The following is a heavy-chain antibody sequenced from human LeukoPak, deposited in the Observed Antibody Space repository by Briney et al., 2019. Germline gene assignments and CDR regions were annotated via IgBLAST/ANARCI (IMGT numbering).Heavy chain of an antibody. J-gene: IGHJ3*02. V-gene: IGHV3-72*01. Sequence: GGSLRLSCAASGLTFQNTWMHWIRQAPGKGLEWVGRSGNKASRYTTEYAASVKGRFTISRDESKNSLYLQMNSLKTEDTAVYHCTRGYSGRSVYAFDIWGQGTMVTVSS. CDR1: GLTFQNTW. CDR2: SGNKASRYTT. CDR3: TRGYSGRSVYAFDI. D-gene: IGHD1-26*01.